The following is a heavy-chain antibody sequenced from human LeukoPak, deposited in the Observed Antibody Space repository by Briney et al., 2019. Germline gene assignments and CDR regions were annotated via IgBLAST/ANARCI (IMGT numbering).Heavy chain of an antibody. CDR3: ARYRAFDI. Sequence: SETLSLTCTVSGGSISSYYWSWIRQPPGKGLEWIGYIYNSGNTNYNPSLKSRVTISVDTSKNQFSLKLTSVTAADTAVYYCARYRAFDIWGRGTLVTVSS. V-gene: IGHV4-59*01. CDR2: IYNSGNT. J-gene: IGHJ3*02. CDR1: GGSISSYY.